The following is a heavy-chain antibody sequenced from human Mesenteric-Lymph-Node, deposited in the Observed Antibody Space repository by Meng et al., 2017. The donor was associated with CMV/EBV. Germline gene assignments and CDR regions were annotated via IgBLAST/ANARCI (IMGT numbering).Heavy chain of an antibody. CDR2: INPNTDDT. Sequence: ASVKVSCKASGYTFTGQYMHWVRQAPGQGLEWMGWINPNTDDTHYAQKFQGRITLTRDTSISTAYMELSSLRSDDTAVYYCVRLGYCTKGVCYNFDYWGQGTLVTVSS. J-gene: IGHJ4*02. V-gene: IGHV1-2*02. D-gene: IGHD2-8*01. CDR1: GYTFTGQY. CDR3: VRLGYCTKGVCYNFDY.